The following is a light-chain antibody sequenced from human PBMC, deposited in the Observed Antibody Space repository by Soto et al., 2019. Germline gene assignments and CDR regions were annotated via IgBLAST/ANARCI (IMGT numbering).Light chain of an antibody. V-gene: IGKV3-11*01. CDR3: QQSSNWPPSIT. CDR2: DAS. J-gene: IGKJ5*01. Sequence: EIVMTQSPATLSVSPGERATLSCRASQSVSSYLARYQQKPGQAPRLLIYDASNRATGIPARFSGSGSGTDFTLTISSLEPEDFAVYYCQQSSNWPPSITFGQGTRLEIK. CDR1: QSVSSY.